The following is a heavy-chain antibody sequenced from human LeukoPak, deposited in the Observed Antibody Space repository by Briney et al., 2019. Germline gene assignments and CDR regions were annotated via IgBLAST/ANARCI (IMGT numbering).Heavy chain of an antibody. CDR2: ISNSGSAI. J-gene: IGHJ4*02. CDR3: ARARLAARRWYFDY. V-gene: IGHV3-11*04. D-gene: IGHD6-6*01. CDR1: GFTFSDYY. Sequence: GGSLRLSCAASGFTFSDYYMSWVRQAPGKGLEWVSYISNSGSAIYYADSVKGRFTISRDNAKNSLYLQMNSLRAEDTAVYYCARARLAARRWYFDYWGQGTLVTVSS.